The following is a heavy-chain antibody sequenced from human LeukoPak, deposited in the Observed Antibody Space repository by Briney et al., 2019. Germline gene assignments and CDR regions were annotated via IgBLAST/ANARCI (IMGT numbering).Heavy chain of an antibody. J-gene: IGHJ3*02. CDR3: ARVPIVPDTFDI. Sequence: NPSETLSPTCTVSGGSISSYCWSWIRQPPGKGLEWIGYIYYSGSTNYSPSLKSRVTISVDTSKNQFSLNLTSVTAADTAVFYCARVPIVPDTFDIWGQGTMVTVSS. D-gene: IGHD2-2*01. V-gene: IGHV4-59*12. CDR1: GGSISSYC. CDR2: IYYSGST.